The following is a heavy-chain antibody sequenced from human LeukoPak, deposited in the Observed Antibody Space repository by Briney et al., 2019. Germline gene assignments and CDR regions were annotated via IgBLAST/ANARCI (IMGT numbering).Heavy chain of an antibody. D-gene: IGHD6-6*01. CDR2: IYHSGST. J-gene: IGHJ4*02. CDR3: AREVAAQDTDY. V-gene: IGHV4-38-2*02. CDR1: GYSISSGYY. Sequence: SETLSLTCTVSGYSISSGYYWGWIRQPPGKGLEWIGSIYHSGSTYYNPSLKSRVTISVDTSKNQFSLKLSSVTAADTAVYYCAREVAAQDTDYWGQGTLVTVSS.